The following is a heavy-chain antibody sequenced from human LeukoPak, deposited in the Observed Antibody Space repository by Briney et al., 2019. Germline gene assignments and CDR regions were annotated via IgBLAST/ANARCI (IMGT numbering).Heavy chain of an antibody. J-gene: IGHJ5*02. CDR2: IYYSGST. D-gene: IGHD3-3*01. CDR1: GGSISSYY. CDR3: ARGEYYDFWSGYPRPGRENWFDP. Sequence: SETLSLTCTVSGGSISSYYWSWIRQPPGKGLEWIGYIYYSGSTNYNPSLKSRVTISVDTSKNQFSLKLSSVTAADTAVYYCARGEYYDFWSGYPRPGRENWFDPWGRGTLVTVSS. V-gene: IGHV4-59*01.